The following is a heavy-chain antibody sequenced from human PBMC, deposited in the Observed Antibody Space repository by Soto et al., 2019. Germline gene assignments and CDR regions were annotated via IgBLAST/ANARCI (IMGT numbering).Heavy chain of an antibody. D-gene: IGHD3-10*01. V-gene: IGHV3-30*03. CDR2: ISYDGSNK. CDR3: VGGQYYFDY. CDR1: GFPFTTYG. J-gene: IGHJ4*02. Sequence: QVQLVESGGGVVQPGRSLRLSCAASGFPFTTYGMHWVREGPGKGLEWVAVISYDGSNKYYADSVKGRVTISRDNSKNTLYPQMNSLRPEDTAVYYCVGGQYYFDYRGQGTLVTVSS.